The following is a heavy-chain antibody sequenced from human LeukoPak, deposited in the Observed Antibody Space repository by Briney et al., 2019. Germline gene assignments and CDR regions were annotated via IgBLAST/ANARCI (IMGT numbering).Heavy chain of an antibody. V-gene: IGHV4-4*07. CDR2: IYTSGST. Sequence: PSETLSLTCTVSGGSISSYYWSWLRQPAGKGLEWIGRIYTSGSTNYNPSLKSRVTMSVDTSKNQFSLKLSSVTAADTAVYYCARTYDSSGYSNYFDYWGQGTLVTVSS. J-gene: IGHJ4*02. CDR3: ARTYDSSGYSNYFDY. D-gene: IGHD3-22*01. CDR1: GGSISSYY.